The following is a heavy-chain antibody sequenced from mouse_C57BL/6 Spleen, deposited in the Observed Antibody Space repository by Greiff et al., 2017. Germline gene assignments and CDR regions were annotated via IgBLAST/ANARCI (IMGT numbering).Heavy chain of an antibody. CDR3: ASGSYDYDYAMDY. D-gene: IGHD2-4*01. V-gene: IGHV3-6*01. CDR1: GYSITSGYY. J-gene: IGHJ4*01. Sequence: VQLKQSGPGLVKPSQSLSLTCSVTGYSITSGYYWNWIRQFPGNKLEWMGYISYDGSNNYNPSLKNRISITRDTSKKQLFLKLNSVTTEDTATYDCASGSYDYDYAMDYWGQGTSVTVSS. CDR2: ISYDGSN.